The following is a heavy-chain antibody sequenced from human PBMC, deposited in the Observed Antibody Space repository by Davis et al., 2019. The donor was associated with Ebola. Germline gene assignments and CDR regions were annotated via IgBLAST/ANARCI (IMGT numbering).Heavy chain of an antibody. Sequence: GESLKISCAASGFTFSTYWMAWFRQAPGKGLEWVANLNQGGSDKYYVGSVKGRFTISKDNAKNSLYLQMNSLRAEDTAVYYCARGIMKYYYEYWGQGSLVTVSP. V-gene: IGHV3-7*01. D-gene: IGHD3-16*01. CDR3: ARGIMKYYYEY. CDR2: LNQGGSDK. CDR1: GFTFSTYW. J-gene: IGHJ4*02.